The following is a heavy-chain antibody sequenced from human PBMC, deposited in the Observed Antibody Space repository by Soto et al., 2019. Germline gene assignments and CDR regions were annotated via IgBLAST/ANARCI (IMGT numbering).Heavy chain of an antibody. CDR1: GFTVSNNY. D-gene: IGHD1-26*01. CDR3: GAHPGGGGY. Sequence: EVQLVESGGGLIQPGGSLRLSCAVSGFTVSNNYMSWVRQAPGKGLEGVSVIYSGGYTAYGDSVKGRFTISRDNSKNPYFLQIKGLGAADQAFFCWGAHPGGGGYWGQGTLVTVSS. J-gene: IGHJ4*02. V-gene: IGHV3-53*01. CDR2: IYSGGYT.